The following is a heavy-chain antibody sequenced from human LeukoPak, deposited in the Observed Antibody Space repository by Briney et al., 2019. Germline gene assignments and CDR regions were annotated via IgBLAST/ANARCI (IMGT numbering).Heavy chain of an antibody. D-gene: IGHD3-22*01. CDR3: ANTNEDYYDSTQEEERGPYYFDY. CDR1: GGTFSSYA. J-gene: IGHJ4*02. Sequence: SVKVSCKASGGTFSSYAISWVRQAPGQGLEWMGGIIPIFGTANYAQKFQGRVTITTDESTSTAYMELSSLRSEDTAVYYCANTNEDYYDSTQEEERGPYYFDYWGQGTLVTVSS. V-gene: IGHV1-69*05. CDR2: IIPIFGTA.